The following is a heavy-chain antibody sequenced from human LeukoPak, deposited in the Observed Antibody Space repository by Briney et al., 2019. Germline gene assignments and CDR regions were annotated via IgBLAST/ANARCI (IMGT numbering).Heavy chain of an antibody. CDR2: IYSGGNT. CDR1: GFTVSSNY. CDR3: ARVSPNYYGSLRGWFDP. Sequence: GGSLRLSCSASGFTVSSNYMNWVRQAPGKGLEWVSMIYSGGNTFYTDSVKGRFIISRDNSKNTLDLQMNSLRAEDTAVYYCARVSPNYYGSLRGWFDPWGQGTLVTVSS. V-gene: IGHV3-66*01. J-gene: IGHJ5*02. D-gene: IGHD3-10*01.